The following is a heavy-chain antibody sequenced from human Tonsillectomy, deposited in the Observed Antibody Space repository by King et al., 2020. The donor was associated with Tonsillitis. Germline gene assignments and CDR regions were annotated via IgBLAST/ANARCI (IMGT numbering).Heavy chain of an antibody. J-gene: IGHJ3*02. CDR3: ARGTRYAFDI. V-gene: IGHV3-74*03. Sequence: VQLVESGGGLVQPGGSLRLSCAASGFSFSRYWMHWVRQAPGKGPVWVSHILSDGSRTTYADSVKGRFIISRDNAKNTLFLQMNSLRAEDTAMYYCARGTRYAFDIWGQGTMVTVSS. CDR1: GFSFSRYW. CDR2: ILSDGSRT.